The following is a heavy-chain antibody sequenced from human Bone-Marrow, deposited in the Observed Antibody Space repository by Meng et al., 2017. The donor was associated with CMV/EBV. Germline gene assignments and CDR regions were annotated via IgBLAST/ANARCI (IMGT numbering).Heavy chain of an antibody. CDR3: AKSIIGGKSITIFGVRYYYGMDG. Sequence: GESLKISCAASGFTFSSYGMHWARQAPGKGLEWVAFLRDDGSSKYEADSVKGRFTISRDNSKNTLFLQMNSLRAEDTAVYYCAKSIIGGKSITIFGVRYYYGMDGWGQGTTVTVSS. CDR2: LRDDGSSK. J-gene: IGHJ6*02. V-gene: IGHV3-30*02. D-gene: IGHD3-3*01. CDR1: GFTFSSYG.